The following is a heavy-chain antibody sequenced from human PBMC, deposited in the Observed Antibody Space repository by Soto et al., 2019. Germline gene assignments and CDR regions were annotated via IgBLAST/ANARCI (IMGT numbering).Heavy chain of an antibody. J-gene: IGHJ6*03. V-gene: IGHV1-8*01. CDR3: ARVFYSESIAARLYYYYYMDV. Sequence: SGRVSSGASGPTFPSNKNNSERLPYGQSHSSTVWIKHNSGNTGYAQKFQGSVTMTRNTAISTAYMELSSLRSEDTAVYYCARVFYSESIAARLYYYYYMDVWGKGTTVTVSS. CDR1: GPTFPSNK. D-gene: IGHD6-6*01. CDR2: IKHNSGNT.